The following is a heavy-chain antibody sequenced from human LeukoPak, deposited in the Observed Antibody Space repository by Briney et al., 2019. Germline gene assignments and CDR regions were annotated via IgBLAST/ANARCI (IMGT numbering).Heavy chain of an antibody. CDR3: AREGYSYGHQGGFGYYYYGMDV. D-gene: IGHD5-18*01. Sequence: ASVKVSCKASGYTFTGYYIHWVRQAPGQELEWMGWINPNTGGTNYAQNFQYWVTMTRDTSISTVYMELRRLTSDDTAVYYCAREGYSYGHQGGFGYYYYGMDVWGQGTTVTVSS. CDR2: INPNTGGT. CDR1: GYTFTGYY. V-gene: IGHV1-2*04. J-gene: IGHJ6*02.